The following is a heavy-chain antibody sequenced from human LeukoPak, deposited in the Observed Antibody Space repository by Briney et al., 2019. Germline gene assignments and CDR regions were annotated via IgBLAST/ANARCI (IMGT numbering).Heavy chain of an antibody. CDR1: GYTFTSYG. J-gene: IGHJ3*02. Sequence: GASVKVSCKASGYTFTSYGISWVRQAPGQGLEWMGWISAYNGNTNYAQKLQGRVTMTTDTSTSTAYMELRSLRSDDTAVYYCARLRRLWFGELLVVDPDAFDIWGQGTMVTVSS. CDR3: ARLRRLWFGELLVVDPDAFDI. CDR2: ISAYNGNT. V-gene: IGHV1-18*01. D-gene: IGHD3-10*01.